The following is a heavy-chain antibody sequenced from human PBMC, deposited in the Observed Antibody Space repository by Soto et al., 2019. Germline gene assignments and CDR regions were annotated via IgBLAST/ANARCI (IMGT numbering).Heavy chain of an antibody. D-gene: IGHD6-13*01. CDR1: GGSVSSRNYY. CDR3: ASLQVPGNFDY. Sequence: SETLSLTCTVSGGSVSSRNYYWAWVRQPPGKGLEWIGNIYYSGDTYYHSSLRNRLTVSVDTSTNQFSLKLSSLTAADTAMYYCASLQVPGNFDYWGQGTLVTVSS. J-gene: IGHJ4*02. V-gene: IGHV4-39*01. CDR2: IYYSGDT.